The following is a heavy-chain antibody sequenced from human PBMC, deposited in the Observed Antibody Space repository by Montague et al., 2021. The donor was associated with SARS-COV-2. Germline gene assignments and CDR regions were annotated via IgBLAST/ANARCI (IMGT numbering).Heavy chain of an antibody. J-gene: IGHJ4*02. CDR2: VLYNKGT. CDR1: GVSFTDHY. CDR3: VRHPHYDGLYGPPDF. V-gene: IGHV4-59*08. D-gene: IGHD3-16*01. Sequence: SETLSLTCTVSGVSFTDHYWSWIRQPPGKGLEWVGDVLYNKGTNFNPSLKSRVAISVDTSKNQFSLRLTSVTAADTALYYCVRHPHYDGLYGPPDFWGQGTLVTVSS.